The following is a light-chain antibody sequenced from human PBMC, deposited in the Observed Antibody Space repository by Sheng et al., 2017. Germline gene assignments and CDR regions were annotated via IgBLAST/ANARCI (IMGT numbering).Light chain of an antibody. V-gene: IGLV2-14*03. J-gene: IGLJ1*01. CDR2: DVS. CDR1: SSDVGGYNY. Sequence: QSALTQPASVSGSPGQSITISCTGTSSDVGGYNYVSWYQQHPGKAPKLMIYDVSNRPSGVSNRFSGSKHGNTASLTISGLQAEDEADYYCSSYTTDSTYVFGSGTKVTVL. CDR3: SSYTTDSTYV.